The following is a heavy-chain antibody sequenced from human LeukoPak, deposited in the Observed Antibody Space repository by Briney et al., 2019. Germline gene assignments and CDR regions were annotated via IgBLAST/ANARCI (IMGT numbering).Heavy chain of an antibody. CDR3: ARHGLYYYYYYMDV. D-gene: IGHD4-17*01. Sequence: ASVKVSCKASGYTFTNYYIHWVRQAPGQGLEWVGLINPNGGSTGYAQRFQGRVTVTTDTSTSTVYMELNSLGSEDTAVYYCARHGLYYYYYYMDVWGKGTTVTISS. CDR1: GYTFTNYY. CDR2: INPNGGST. V-gene: IGHV1-46*01. J-gene: IGHJ6*03.